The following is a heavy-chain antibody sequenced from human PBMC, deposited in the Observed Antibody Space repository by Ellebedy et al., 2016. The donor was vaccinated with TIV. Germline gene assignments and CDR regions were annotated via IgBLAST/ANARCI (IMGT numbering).Heavy chain of an antibody. CDR1: GFTFSSSS. V-gene: IGHV3-48*02. CDR3: TTDYYDNRMLGGY. D-gene: IGHD3-22*01. J-gene: IGHJ4*02. Sequence: GESLKISXAASGFTFSSSSMNWVRQAPGKGLEWLSYISGRSNIIYYADSVRGRFTISRDNAKNSLYLQMSSLRDEDTAVYYCTTDYYDNRMLGGYWGQGTLVTVSS. CDR2: ISGRSNII.